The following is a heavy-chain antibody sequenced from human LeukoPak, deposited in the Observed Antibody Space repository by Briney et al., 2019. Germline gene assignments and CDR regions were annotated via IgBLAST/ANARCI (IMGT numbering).Heavy chain of an antibody. J-gene: IGHJ4*02. V-gene: IGHV3-33*05. CDR2: IQNDASTE. CDR3: ARELSQVVWGGLDY. CDR1: GFIFSHYG. D-gene: IGHD3-16*01. Sequence: GRSLRLSCAASGFIFSHYGMHWVRQAPGKGLEWVAVIQNDASTENFADSVKGRFTISRDNSKNTVFLQMNSLRVEDTAVYYCARELSQVVWGGLDYGGQGTLVSVSS.